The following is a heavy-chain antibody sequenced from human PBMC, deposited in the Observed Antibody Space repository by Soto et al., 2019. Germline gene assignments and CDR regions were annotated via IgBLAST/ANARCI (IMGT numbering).Heavy chain of an antibody. Sequence: SETLSLTCTVAGGSISSGGYYWSWIRQHPGKGLEWIGYIYYSGSTYYNPSLKSRVTISVDTSKNQFSLKLSSVTAADTAVYYCARGRRRDGYNYFVYYFDYWGQGTLVTVSS. V-gene: IGHV4-31*03. D-gene: IGHD5-12*01. CDR1: GGSISSGGYY. CDR3: ARGRRRDGYNYFVYYFDY. J-gene: IGHJ4*02. CDR2: IYYSGST.